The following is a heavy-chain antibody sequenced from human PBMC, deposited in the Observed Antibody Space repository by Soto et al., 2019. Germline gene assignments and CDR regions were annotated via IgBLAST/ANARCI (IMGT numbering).Heavy chain of an antibody. Sequence: ASVKVSCKASGYTFTSYDINWVRQATRQGLEWMGWMNPNSGNTGYAQKFQGRVTMTRNTSISTAYMELSSLRSEDTAVYYCARGNYISGYYSAFDYWGQGTLVTVSS. CDR3: ARGNYISGYYSAFDY. CDR2: MNPNSGNT. D-gene: IGHD5-12*01. J-gene: IGHJ4*02. CDR1: GYTFTSYD. V-gene: IGHV1-8*01.